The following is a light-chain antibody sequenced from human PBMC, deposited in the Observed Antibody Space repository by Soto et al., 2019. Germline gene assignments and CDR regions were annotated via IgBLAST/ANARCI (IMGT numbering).Light chain of an antibody. Sequence: DIQMTQSPSTLPASVGDRVTITCRASQSISNWLAWYQQKPGKAPKLLIYDASSLESGVPSRFRGSGPGTEFTLTISSLQPDDFATYYCQQYNSYSWTFGQGTKVDIK. CDR3: QQYNSYSWT. CDR2: DAS. V-gene: IGKV1-5*01. J-gene: IGKJ1*01. CDR1: QSISNW.